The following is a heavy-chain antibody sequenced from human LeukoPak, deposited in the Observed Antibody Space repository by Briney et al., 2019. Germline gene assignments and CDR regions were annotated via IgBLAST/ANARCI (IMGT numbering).Heavy chain of an antibody. CDR3: ASLNWDPIAI. V-gene: IGHV3-7*01. D-gene: IGHD7-27*01. J-gene: IGHJ4*02. Sequence: GSLRLSCAASGFTFSSYWMSWVRQAPGKGLEWVANIKQDGSEKYYVDSVKSRFTISRDNAKNSLYLQMNSLRAEDTAVYYYASLNWDPIAIWGQGTLVTVSS. CDR2: IKQDGSEK. CDR1: GFTFSSYW.